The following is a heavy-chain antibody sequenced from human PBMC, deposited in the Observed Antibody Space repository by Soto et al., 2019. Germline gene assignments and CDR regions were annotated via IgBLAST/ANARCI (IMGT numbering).Heavy chain of an antibody. CDR2: IYHSGST. D-gene: IGHD6-13*01. CDR3: ASEAELVRGVIDY. V-gene: IGHV4-4*02. CDR1: GGSISSSNW. J-gene: IGHJ4*02. Sequence: QVQLQESGPGLVKPSGTLSLTCAVSGGSISSSNWWSWVRQPPGKGLEWIGEIYHSGSTNYNPCPKSRGPISVDKSKNQFSLKLCSVTAADTAVYYCASEAELVRGVIDYWGQGTLVTVSS.